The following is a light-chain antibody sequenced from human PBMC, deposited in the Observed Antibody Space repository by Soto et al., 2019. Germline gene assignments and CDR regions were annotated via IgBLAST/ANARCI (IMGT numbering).Light chain of an antibody. CDR1: QSVGSK. Sequence: EIVMTQSPPTLSVSPGERATLSCRASQSVGSKLAWYQQRPGQAPRLLIYDASNRATGIPARFSGSGSGTDFTLTISSLEPEDFAVYYCQQRSNWRGITFGQGTRLEIK. V-gene: IGKV3-11*01. CDR3: QQRSNWRGIT. J-gene: IGKJ5*01. CDR2: DAS.